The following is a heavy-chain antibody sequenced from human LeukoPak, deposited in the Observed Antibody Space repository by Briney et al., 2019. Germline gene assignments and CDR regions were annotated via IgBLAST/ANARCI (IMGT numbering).Heavy chain of an antibody. V-gene: IGHV4-39*01. J-gene: IGHJ4*02. CDR3: ARHPLRAAAGTVADC. CDR2: IFYSGST. Sequence: SETLSLTCTVSGGSISSSSYYWGWIRQPPGKGLEWIGSIFYSGSTYYNPSLKSRVTISVDTSKNQFSLKLSSVTAADTAMYYCARHPLRAAAGTVADCWGQGTLVTVSS. D-gene: IGHD6-13*01. CDR1: GGSISSSSYY.